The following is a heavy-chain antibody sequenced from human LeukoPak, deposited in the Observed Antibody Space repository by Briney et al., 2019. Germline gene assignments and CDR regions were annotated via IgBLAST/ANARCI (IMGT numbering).Heavy chain of an antibody. CDR1: GFTVSGNY. CDR2: ISGSGGST. J-gene: IGHJ4*02. Sequence: PGGSLRLSCAASGFTVSGNYMSWVRQAPGKGLEWVSAISGSGGSTYYADSVRGRFTISRDNSKNTLYLQVNSLRAEDTAVYYCARDQRSGSYYFDYWGQGTLVTVSS. D-gene: IGHD1-26*01. CDR3: ARDQRSGSYYFDY. V-gene: IGHV3-23*01.